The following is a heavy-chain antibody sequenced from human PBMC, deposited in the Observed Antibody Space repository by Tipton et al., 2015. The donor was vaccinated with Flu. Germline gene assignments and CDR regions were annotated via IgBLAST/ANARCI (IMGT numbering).Heavy chain of an antibody. J-gene: IGHJ4*02. V-gene: IGHV4-59*08. D-gene: IGHD3-10*01. CDR3: ARHSGSRSYPLDY. CDR2: TTYSGTT. Sequence: TLSLTCTVSGYSMGTYSWRWIRQPPGKGLEWIGYTTYSGTTSYNPSLQSRVSISIDTSKNQFSLKLSSVTAADTAVYYCARHSGSRSYPLDYWGQGTLVT. CDR1: GYSMGTYS.